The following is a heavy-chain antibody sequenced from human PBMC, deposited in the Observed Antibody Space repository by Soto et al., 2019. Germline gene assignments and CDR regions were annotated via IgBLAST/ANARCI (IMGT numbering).Heavy chain of an antibody. CDR3: AHRVNYNSYWDVGWFDP. Sequence: QITLKESGPPLLEPTQPLTLTCSFSGFSLTTSGVGVGWLRQAPGKALECLGIIYWDNDRRYNPSLKSRLSITKDTSKNQVVLTMTYMEPVDTAIYFCAHRVNYNSYWDVGWFDPWGQGTLVTVS. V-gene: IGHV2-5*02. D-gene: IGHD2-8*02. J-gene: IGHJ5*02. CDR1: GFSLTTSGVG. CDR2: IYWDNDR.